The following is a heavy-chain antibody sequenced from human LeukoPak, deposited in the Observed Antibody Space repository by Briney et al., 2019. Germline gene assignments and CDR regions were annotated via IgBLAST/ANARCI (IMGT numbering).Heavy chain of an antibody. CDR3: ARSSVVAAAGPYYFDY. J-gene: IGHJ4*02. D-gene: IGHD6-13*01. Sequence: SVKVSCKASGGTFSSYAISWVRQAPGQGLEWMGGIIPIFGTANYAQKFQGRVTITADKSTSTAYMELSSLRSEDTAVYYCARSSVVAAAGPYYFDYWGQGTLVTVSS. CDR1: GGTFSSYA. V-gene: IGHV1-69*06. CDR2: IIPIFGTA.